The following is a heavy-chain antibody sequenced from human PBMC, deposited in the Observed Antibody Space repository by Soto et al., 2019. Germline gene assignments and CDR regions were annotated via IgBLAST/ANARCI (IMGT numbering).Heavy chain of an antibody. CDR2: ITGRSAVP. V-gene: IGHV3-23*01. J-gene: IGHJ5*02. CDR1: GLTLRSYA. Sequence: EGQLLQSGGDLVQPGGSLRLSCAGSGLTLRSYAMTWIRQTPEKGLEWVSTITGRSAVPSYADSANGRFTVSRDNSKNTLYLQMNSLRPDDTAIYYCAKGGPFTGGFDPWGQGTLVTVSA. CDR3: AKGGPFTGGFDP. D-gene: IGHD3-16*01.